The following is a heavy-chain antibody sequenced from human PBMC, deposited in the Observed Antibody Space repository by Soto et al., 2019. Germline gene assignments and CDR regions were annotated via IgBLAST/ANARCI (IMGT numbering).Heavy chain of an antibody. CDR1: GFSLSSYF. D-gene: IGHD1-20*01. J-gene: IGHJ6*02. V-gene: IGHV3-74*01. Sequence: EVQLVESGGGSVHPGGSLRLSCAASGFSLSSYFMAWVRLGAGQRLVSVSHENTDGRKTSYADSVRGRFTMFRANAKNTLYLPMNSLTDEDTAMYYCAREKWYSTDVWGQGTTVIVSS. CDR3: AREKWYSTDV. CDR2: ENTDGRKT.